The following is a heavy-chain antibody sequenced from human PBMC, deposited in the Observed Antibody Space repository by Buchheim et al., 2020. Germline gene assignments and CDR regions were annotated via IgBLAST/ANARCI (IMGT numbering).Heavy chain of an antibody. Sequence: EVQLVQSGGGLVQPGGSLRLSCSVSGLPFSRNWMSWVRQAPGKGLEWVANINQDGSKKSYVESVEGRFTISRDKTENSLYLQLGSLRAEDTAVYYCTNIGYCTGGTCFAWPLDYWGLGT. CDR2: INQDGSKK. D-gene: IGHD2-8*02. J-gene: IGHJ4*02. V-gene: IGHV3-7*01. CDR1: GLPFSRNW. CDR3: TNIGYCTGGTCFAWPLDY.